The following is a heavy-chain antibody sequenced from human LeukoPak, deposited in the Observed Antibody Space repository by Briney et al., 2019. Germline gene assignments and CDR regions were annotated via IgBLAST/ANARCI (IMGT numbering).Heavy chain of an antibody. V-gene: IGHV3-30-3*01. CDR1: GFTFSSYA. D-gene: IGHD6-13*01. CDR3: ARDESSTEDNRFDP. CDR2: ISYDGSNK. J-gene: IGHJ5*02. Sequence: GGSLRLSCAASGFTFSSYAMHWVRQAPGKGLEWVAVISYDGSNKYYADSMKGRFTISRDNSKNTLYLQMNSLRAEDTAVYYCARDESSTEDNRFDPWGQGTLVTVSS.